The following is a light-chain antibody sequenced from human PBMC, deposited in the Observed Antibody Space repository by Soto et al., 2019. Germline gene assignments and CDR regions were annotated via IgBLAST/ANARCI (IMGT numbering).Light chain of an antibody. J-gene: IGKJ1*01. CDR1: QSVSSSH. CDR3: QQYGSSPPT. CDR2: GAS. V-gene: IGKV3-20*01. Sequence: EIVITQSPATLSVSPGERVTLSFRASQSVSSSHLAWYQQKPGQAPRLLIYGASSRATGIPDRFSGSGSGTDFTLTISRLEPEDFAVYYCQQYGSSPPTFGQGTKVDIK.